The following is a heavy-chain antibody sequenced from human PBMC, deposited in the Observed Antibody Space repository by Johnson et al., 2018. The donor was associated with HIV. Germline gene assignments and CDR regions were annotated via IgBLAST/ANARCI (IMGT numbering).Heavy chain of an antibody. Sequence: VQLVESGGGVVQPGRSLRLSCAASRFTFSSYAMHWVRQAPGKGLEWVSAISGSGGSTYYADSVKGRFTISRDNAKNSLYLQMNSLRAEDTALYYCAKDIRPGGEIRGNAFDIWGQGTMVTVSS. J-gene: IGHJ3*02. CDR3: AKDIRPGGEIRGNAFDI. CDR1: RFTFSSYA. D-gene: IGHD3-16*01. CDR2: ISGSGGST. V-gene: IGHV3-23*04.